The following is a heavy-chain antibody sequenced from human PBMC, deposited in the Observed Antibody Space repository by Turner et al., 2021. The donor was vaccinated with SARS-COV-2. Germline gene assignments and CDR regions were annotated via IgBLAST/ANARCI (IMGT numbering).Heavy chain of an antibody. CDR1: GGTISSSRYY. J-gene: IGHJ5*02. D-gene: IGHD2-15*01. V-gene: IGHV4-39*01. Sequence: LQLQASAPGLVPPSDMSSPTTTVFGGTISSSRYYWGWIRQPPGKGLEWIGSIYYSGSTYYNPSLKSRVTISVDTSKNQFSLKLSSVTAADTAVYFCARHRVVGAAFNLARFDAWGQGTLVTVSS. CDR2: IYYSGST. CDR3: ARHRVVGAAFNLARFDA.